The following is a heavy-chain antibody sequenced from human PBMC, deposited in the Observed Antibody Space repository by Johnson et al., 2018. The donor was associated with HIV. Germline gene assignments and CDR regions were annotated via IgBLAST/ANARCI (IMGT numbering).Heavy chain of an antibody. Sequence: QEQLVESGGGLVQPGRSLRLSCAASGFTFSSYGMHWVRQAPGKGLEWLAVISYDGSNKYYADSVKGRFTISRANSKNTLYLQMNSLRAEDTAVYYCAREWGVITFGGVIPRNAFDIWGQGTMVTVSS. CDR1: GFTFSSYG. V-gene: IGHV3-30*03. CDR3: AREWGVITFGGVIPRNAFDI. D-gene: IGHD3-16*02. J-gene: IGHJ3*02. CDR2: ISYDGSNK.